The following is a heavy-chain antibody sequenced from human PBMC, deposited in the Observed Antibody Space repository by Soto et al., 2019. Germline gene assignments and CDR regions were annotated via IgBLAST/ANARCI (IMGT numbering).Heavy chain of an antibody. D-gene: IGHD5-18*01. CDR2: IYYSEST. J-gene: IGHJ4*02. Sequence: PSETLSLTCTVSGGSIRSYYWSWIRQPPGKGLEWIGYIYYSESTDYNPSLKSRVTISVDTSKNQFSLKLRSVTAADTAVYYCARDSYIFDDWGQGILVTVSS. V-gene: IGHV4-59*01. CDR3: ARDSYIFDD. CDR1: GGSIRSYY.